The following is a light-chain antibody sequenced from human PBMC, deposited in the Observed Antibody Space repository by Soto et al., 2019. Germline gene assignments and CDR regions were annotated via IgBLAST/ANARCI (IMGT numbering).Light chain of an antibody. CDR3: QQYGPPRYT. CDR2: GAS. CDR1: QTISSSY. J-gene: IGKJ2*01. V-gene: IGKV3-20*01. Sequence: EIVVTQSPDTLSLSPGERATLSCRASQTISSSYLAWYQQKPGQAPRLLLYGASSRATGIPDRVSDSGSGTDFTLTISRLEPADFAVYYCQQYGPPRYTFGKGTKLEIK.